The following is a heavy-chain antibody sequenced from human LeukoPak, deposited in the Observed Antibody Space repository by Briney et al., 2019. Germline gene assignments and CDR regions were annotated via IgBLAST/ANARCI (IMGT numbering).Heavy chain of an antibody. CDR2: INSDGSST. Sequence: GGYLTLSCAASGFTFSSYWMHWVRQAPGKGLVWVSRINSDGSSTSYADSVKGRFTISRDNAKNTVYLQMNSLRAEDTAVYYCARDGYSNYYYGMDVWGQGTAVTVSS. J-gene: IGHJ6*02. D-gene: IGHD4-11*01. V-gene: IGHV3-74*01. CDR3: ARDGYSNYYYGMDV. CDR1: GFTFSSYW.